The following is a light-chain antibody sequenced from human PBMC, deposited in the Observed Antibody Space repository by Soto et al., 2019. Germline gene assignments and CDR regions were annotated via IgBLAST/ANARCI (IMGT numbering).Light chain of an antibody. Sequence: DIQMTQSPSSVSASVGDRVTITCRASQGISSSLAWYQQEPGKAPKLLIYATSSLQSGVPSRFSGSGSGTDFTLTVSSLQPEDFATYYCQQANNFPRTFGKGTKVEIK. CDR2: ATS. CDR1: QGISSS. V-gene: IGKV1-12*01. J-gene: IGKJ1*01. CDR3: QQANNFPRT.